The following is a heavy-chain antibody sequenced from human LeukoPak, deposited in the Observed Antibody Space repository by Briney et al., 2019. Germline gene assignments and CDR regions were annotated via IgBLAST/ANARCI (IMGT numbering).Heavy chain of an antibody. D-gene: IGHD3-22*01. Sequence: ASVKVSCKVSGYTLTELSMHWVRQAPGKGLEWMGGFDPEDGETIYAQKFQGRVTMTEDTSTDTAYMELSSLRSEDTAVYYCATERPWSRVTMIVGRKKRNDAFDIWGQGTMVTVSS. V-gene: IGHV1-24*01. J-gene: IGHJ3*02. CDR1: GYTLTELS. CDR3: ATERPWSRVTMIVGRKKRNDAFDI. CDR2: FDPEDGET.